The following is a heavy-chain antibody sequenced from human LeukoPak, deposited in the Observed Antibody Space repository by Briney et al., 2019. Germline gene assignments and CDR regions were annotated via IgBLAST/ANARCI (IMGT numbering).Heavy chain of an antibody. CDR2: IYYSGNT. V-gene: IGHV4-59*08. CDR3: ARRNDFDI. J-gene: IGHJ3*02. CDR1: GGSISCDH. Sequence: SETLSLTCTVSGGSISCDHWNWIRQPPGKGLEWIGNIYYSGNTNYNPSLKSRVTISVDTSKNQFSLKLSSVTAADTAVYYCARRNDFDIWGQGTMVTVSS.